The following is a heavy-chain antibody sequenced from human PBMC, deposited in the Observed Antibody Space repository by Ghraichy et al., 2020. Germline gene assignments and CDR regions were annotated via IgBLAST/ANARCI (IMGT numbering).Heavy chain of an antibody. CDR2: IHYSGNS. V-gene: IGHV4-39*01. Sequence: SETLSLNCTVSDGSITGTNYYWGWIRQPPGKGLEWIGSIHYSGNSYYNPSLKSRVTIFVDTSKNQFSLRLTSATAEDTAVYSCAGKYGSGWLSYWYFDLWGRGTLVTVSS. CDR3: AGKYGSGWLSYWYFDL. J-gene: IGHJ2*01. CDR1: DGSITGTNYY. D-gene: IGHD6-19*01.